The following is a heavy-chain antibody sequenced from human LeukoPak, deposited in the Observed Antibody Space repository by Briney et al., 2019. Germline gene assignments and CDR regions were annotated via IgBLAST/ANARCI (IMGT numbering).Heavy chain of an antibody. CDR2: IHYSGST. D-gene: IGHD6-6*01. CDR1: GGSISSSRYY. CDR3: ARGYSSSSGFYY. V-gene: IGHV4-39*07. J-gene: IGHJ4*02. Sequence: SETLSLTCTVSGGSISSSRYYWGWIRQPPGKGLEWIGSIHYSGSTYYTPSLKSRVTVSVDTSKNQFSLKLSSVTAADTAVYYCARGYSSSSGFYYWGQGTLVTVSS.